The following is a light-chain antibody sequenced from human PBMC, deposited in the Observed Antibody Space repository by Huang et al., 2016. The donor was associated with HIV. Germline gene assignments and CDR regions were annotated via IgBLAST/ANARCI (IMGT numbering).Light chain of an antibody. J-gene: IGKJ2*01. V-gene: IGKV3-20*01. Sequence: EIVLTQSPGTLSLSPGERATLSCRASQSLSSNYLAWYQQKPGQAPRLLIYGASSRANGIPDRFSGSGSGTDFTLTSSRLEPADFAVYYCQQYGTSPPYTFGQGTKLEIK. CDR3: QQYGTSPPYT. CDR1: QSLSSNY. CDR2: GAS.